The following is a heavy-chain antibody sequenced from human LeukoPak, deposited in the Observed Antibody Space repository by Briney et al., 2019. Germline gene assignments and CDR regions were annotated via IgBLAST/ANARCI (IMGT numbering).Heavy chain of an antibody. D-gene: IGHD4/OR15-4a*01. CDR1: GFTFSSYW. Sequence: PGGSLRLSCAASGFTFSSYWMHWVRQAPGKGLVWVSRINSDGSSTSYADSVKGRFTISRDNAKNTLHLQMNSLRVEDTAVYYCAREGASSQKLILTMYNWLDPWGQGTLVTVSS. CDR2: INSDGSST. V-gene: IGHV3-74*01. J-gene: IGHJ5*02. CDR3: AREGASSQKLILTMYNWLDP.